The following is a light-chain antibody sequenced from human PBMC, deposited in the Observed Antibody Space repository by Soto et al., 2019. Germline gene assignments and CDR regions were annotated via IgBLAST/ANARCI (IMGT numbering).Light chain of an antibody. V-gene: IGKV3-20*01. Sequence: EIVLTQSPGTLSLSPGETASLSCWASQSIISNFLAWYQQRRGQPPRLLIYDSSRRASGIPARFTGSGSGTAFTLTISRVEPEDSAVYYCLQTFHSPRTFGQGTRLEI. CDR2: DSS. CDR3: LQTFHSPRT. CDR1: QSIISNF. J-gene: IGKJ2*01.